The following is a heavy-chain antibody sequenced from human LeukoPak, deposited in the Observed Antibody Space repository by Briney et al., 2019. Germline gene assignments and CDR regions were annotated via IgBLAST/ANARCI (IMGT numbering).Heavy chain of an antibody. CDR3: ARGGSRIANWFDP. V-gene: IGHV4-31*03. Sequence: PSETLSLTCTVSGGSISSGGYYWSWIRQHPGKGLEWIGYIYYSGSTYYNPSLKSRVTISVDTSKNQFSLKLTSMTAADTAVYYCARGGSRIANWFDPWGQGILVTVSS. D-gene: IGHD2-15*01. J-gene: IGHJ5*02. CDR2: IYYSGST. CDR1: GGSISSGGYY.